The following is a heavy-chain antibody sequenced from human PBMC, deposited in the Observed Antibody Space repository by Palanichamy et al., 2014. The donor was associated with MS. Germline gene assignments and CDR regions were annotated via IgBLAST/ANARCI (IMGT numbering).Heavy chain of an antibody. CDR1: GFTFSSYW. D-gene: IGHD1-26*01. Sequence: EVQLVESGGGLVQPGGSLRLSCAASGFTFSSYWMHWVRQAPGKGLVWVSRINSDGSSTSHADSVKGRFTISRDNAKNTLYLQVNSLRAEDTAVYYCARVGIAGGATYFDYWGQGTLVTVSS. V-gene: IGHV3-74*01. J-gene: IGHJ4*02. CDR2: INSDGSST. CDR3: ARVGIAGGATYFDY.